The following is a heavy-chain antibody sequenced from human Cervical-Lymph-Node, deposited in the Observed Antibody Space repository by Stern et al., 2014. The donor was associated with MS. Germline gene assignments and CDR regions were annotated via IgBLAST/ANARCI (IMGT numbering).Heavy chain of an antibody. CDR2: INPSGGST. CDR1: GYTFTKYY. V-gene: IGHV1-46*01. J-gene: IGHJ6*02. CDR3: AKDRASLSLFCTSVTCYSGGLDV. Sequence: QLVQSGAEVKKPGASVKVSCKASGYTFTKYYIHWVRQASGQGLEWMGIINPSGGSTNFAQSFQGRVTMARDTSTSTVYMELRSLRFEDTAVYYCAKDRASLSLFCTSVTCYSGGLDVWGQGTTVTVSS. D-gene: IGHD2-21*02.